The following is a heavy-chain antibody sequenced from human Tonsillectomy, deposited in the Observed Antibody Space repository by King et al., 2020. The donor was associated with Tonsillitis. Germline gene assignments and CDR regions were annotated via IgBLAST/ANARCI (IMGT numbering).Heavy chain of an antibody. CDR1: GGPLKGYY. CDR3: ASLGETAMTNWFDP. Sequence: QLQESGPGLVKPSETLSLPCTVSGGPLKGYYWSWIRQPPGKGLGWIGYIFFSGGTNHNPSPKRRATISVDTSKNQFSLTRNSVTAADTAVYYCASLGETAMTNWFDPWGQGTLVTVSS. CDR2: IFFSGGT. J-gene: IGHJ5*02. V-gene: IGHV4-59*01. D-gene: IGHD5-18*01.